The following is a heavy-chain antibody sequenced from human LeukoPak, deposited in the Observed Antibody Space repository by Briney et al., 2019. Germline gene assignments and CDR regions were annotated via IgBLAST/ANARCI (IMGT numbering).Heavy chain of an antibody. Sequence: TGGSLRLSCAASGVIFSTYGMHWGRQAPDKGLEWVAVIWNDGSNKYYADSVKGRVAISRDNSKNTLYLQMNSLRDEDTAVYYCARGRSGSYNDYWGQGTLVTVSS. CDR3: ARGRSGSYNDY. CDR1: GVIFSTYG. J-gene: IGHJ4*02. D-gene: IGHD3-3*01. CDR2: IWNDGSNK. V-gene: IGHV3-33*01.